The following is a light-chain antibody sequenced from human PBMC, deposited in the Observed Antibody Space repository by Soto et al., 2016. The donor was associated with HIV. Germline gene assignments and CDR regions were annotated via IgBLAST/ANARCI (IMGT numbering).Light chain of an antibody. J-gene: IGKJ4*01. Sequence: DIEMTQSPLSLTVTPGEPASISCRSSHSLIHSNGYYYLTWYLQKSGQSPRRLIYLGSTRASGVPDRFSGSGSGTHFTLKISRVEAEDVGLYYCMQGTHWPPSITFGGGTKVEIK. CDR1: HSLIHSNGYYY. V-gene: IGKV2-28*01. CDR3: MQGTHWPPSIT. CDR2: LGS.